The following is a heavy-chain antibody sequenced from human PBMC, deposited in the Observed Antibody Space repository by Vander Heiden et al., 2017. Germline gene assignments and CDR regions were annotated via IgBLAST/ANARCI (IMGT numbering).Heavy chain of an antibody. CDR2: TSVSGSST. CDR3: VRDQSHSDSRGYYPEFFQH. CDR1: GFIFNNYY. D-gene: IGHD3-22*01. Sequence: QVQLVESGGGLARPGGSLRLSCVGPGFIFNNYYMSWIRQAPGKGLEWVAYTSVSGSSTYYADSVKGRFVISRYNAKNSMYLQMNNLRPEDTAVYYCVRDQSHSDSRGYYPEFFQHWGQGTLVTVTS. V-gene: IGHV3-11*01. J-gene: IGHJ1*01.